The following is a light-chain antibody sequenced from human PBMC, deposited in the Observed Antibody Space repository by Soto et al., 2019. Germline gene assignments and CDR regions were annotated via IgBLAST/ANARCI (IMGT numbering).Light chain of an antibody. CDR3: QQYGSSPFT. CDR2: GAS. V-gene: IGKV3-20*01. CDR1: QSVSSSY. Sequence: EIVLTQSPGTLSLSPGERSTLSFSVSQSVSSSYLAWYQQKPGQAPRLLIYGASSRATGIPDRFSGSGSGTDFTLTISRLEPEDFAVYYCQQYGSSPFTFGGGTKVDIK. J-gene: IGKJ4*01.